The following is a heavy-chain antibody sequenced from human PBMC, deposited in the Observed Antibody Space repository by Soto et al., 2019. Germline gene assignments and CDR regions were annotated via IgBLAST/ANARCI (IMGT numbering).Heavy chain of an antibody. CDR1: GYTFTGYG. V-gene: IGHV1-18*01. CDR3: ARVFGNSGYGDYPERFDY. J-gene: IGHJ4*02. D-gene: IGHD4-17*01. CDR2: ISAYNGNT. Sequence: QVQLVQSGAEVKKPGASVKVSCKASGYTFTGYGISWVRQAPGQGLEWMGWISAYNGNTNYAQKLQGRVTMTTDTSTSTAYMELRSLRSDDTAVYYCARVFGNSGYGDYPERFDYWGQGTLVTVSS.